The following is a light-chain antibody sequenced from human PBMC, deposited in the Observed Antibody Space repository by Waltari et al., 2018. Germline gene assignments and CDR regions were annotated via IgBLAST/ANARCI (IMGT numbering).Light chain of an antibody. Sequence: QSGLTQPPSVSGAPGQRVTISCTGSSSNIGVGYDVHWYQQVPGAAPKLLIYARTNRPSGVPHRFSGSKSGPSASRAIAGLQAEDESDYYCQSYDRSLSGHVVFGGGTKLTVL. CDR1: SSNIGVGYD. V-gene: IGLV1-40*01. CDR3: QSYDRSLSGHVV. J-gene: IGLJ2*01. CDR2: ART.